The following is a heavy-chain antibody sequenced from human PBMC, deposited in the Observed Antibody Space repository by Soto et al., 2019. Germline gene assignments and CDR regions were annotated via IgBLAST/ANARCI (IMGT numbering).Heavy chain of an antibody. CDR3: SKPRSGCRWPPFDP. J-gene: IGHJ5*02. Sequence: ESGGGVVQPGRSQRLSCAASGFRFSSYGMHWVRQAPGKGLEWVAAISPDGSQKDYADSVRGRFTISRDNTKNTLYLQMISLRVEDTAVYYCSKPRSGCRWPPFDPWGHGTLVTVSS. CDR2: ISPDGSQK. V-gene: IGHV3-30*18. D-gene: IGHD2-15*01. CDR1: GFRFSSYG.